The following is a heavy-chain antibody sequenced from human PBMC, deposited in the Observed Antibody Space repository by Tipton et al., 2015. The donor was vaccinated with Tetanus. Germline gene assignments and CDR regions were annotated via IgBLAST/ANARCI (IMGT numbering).Heavy chain of an antibody. J-gene: IGHJ4*02. D-gene: IGHD5-24*01. CDR1: GGSFSGYY. Sequence: LRLSCAVYGGSFSGYYWSWIRQPPGKGLEWIGEINHSGSTNYNPSLKSRVTISVDTSKNQFSLKLSSVTAADTAVYYCARGGSSRWLHHFDYWGQGTLVTVSS. V-gene: IGHV4-34*01. CDR2: INHSGST. CDR3: ARGGSSRWLHHFDY.